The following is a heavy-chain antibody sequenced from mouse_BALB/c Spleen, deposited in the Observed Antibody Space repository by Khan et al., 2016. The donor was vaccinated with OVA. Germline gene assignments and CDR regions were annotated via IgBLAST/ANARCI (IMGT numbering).Heavy chain of an antibody. CDR2: INYSGNT. CDR3: ARKDYYDYDPFPY. V-gene: IGHV3-2*02. Sequence: EVQLVESGPGLVKPSQSLSLTCTVTGYSITSEYAWNWIRQFPGNKLEWKGYINYSGNTRFNPSLKSRASITRDTSKNQFFLQLNSVTTEDTATYYCARKDYYDYDPFPYWGQGTLVTVSA. D-gene: IGHD2-4*01. CDR1: GYSITSEYA. J-gene: IGHJ3*01.